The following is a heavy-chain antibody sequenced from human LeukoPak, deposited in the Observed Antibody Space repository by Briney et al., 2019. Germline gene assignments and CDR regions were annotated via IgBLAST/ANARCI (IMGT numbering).Heavy chain of an antibody. V-gene: IGHV3-21*01. CDR3: ARVVQWELLVPFDY. J-gene: IGHJ4*02. CDR2: ISSSSSYI. Sequence: GSLRLSCAASGFTFSSYSMNWVRQAPGKGLEWVSSISSSSSYIYYADSVKGRFTISRDNAKNSLYLQMNSLRAEDTAVYYCARVVQWELLVPFDYWGQGTLVTVSS. D-gene: IGHD1-26*01. CDR1: GFTFSSYS.